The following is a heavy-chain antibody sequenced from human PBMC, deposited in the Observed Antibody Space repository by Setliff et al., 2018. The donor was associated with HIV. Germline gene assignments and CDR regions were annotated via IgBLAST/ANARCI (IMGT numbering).Heavy chain of an antibody. CDR2: VYPSDGST. J-gene: IGHJ3*02. Sequence: ASVKVSCKASGYTFTSYYMHWVRQAPGQGLEWMGMVYPSDGSTSYAQKFQGRVTMTRDTSTSTIYMELRSLRSDDTAVYYCARGYYNFWSGYYDSRFPNPIDAFDIWGQGTMVTVSS. D-gene: IGHD3-3*01. V-gene: IGHV1-46*01. CDR3: ARGYYNFWSGYYDSRFPNPIDAFDI. CDR1: GYTFTSYY.